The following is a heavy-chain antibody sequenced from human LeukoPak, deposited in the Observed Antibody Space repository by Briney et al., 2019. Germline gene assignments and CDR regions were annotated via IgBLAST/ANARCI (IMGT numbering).Heavy chain of an antibody. CDR1: GGTFTGYY. J-gene: IGHJ4*02. CDR3: ARDPGRGWSFDC. Sequence: ASVKVSCKASGGTFTGYYMHWVRQAPGQGLEWMGWINPNTGGTNYAQKFQGRVTMTRDTSISTAYMELSSLRSDDTAVYYCARDPGRGWSFDCWGQGTLVTVSS. D-gene: IGHD6-19*01. V-gene: IGHV1-2*02. CDR2: INPNTGGT.